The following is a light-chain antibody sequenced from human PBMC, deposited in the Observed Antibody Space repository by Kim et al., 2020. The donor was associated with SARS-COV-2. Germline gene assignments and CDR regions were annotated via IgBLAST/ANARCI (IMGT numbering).Light chain of an antibody. V-gene: IGLV2-14*03. Sequence: GQSMTISCTATSGDVGGYTYVSWDQQHPGKAPKLMIYDVSNRPSGVSNRFSGSKSGNTASLTISGLQAEDEADYHCSSYTSSSTVVFGGGTQLTVL. J-gene: IGLJ2*01. CDR3: SSYTSSSTVV. CDR2: DVS. CDR1: SGDVGGYTY.